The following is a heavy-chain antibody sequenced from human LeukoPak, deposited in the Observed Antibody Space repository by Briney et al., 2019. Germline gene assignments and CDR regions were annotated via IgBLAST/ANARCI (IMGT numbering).Heavy chain of an antibody. CDR1: GGSISSYY. CDR2: VFYSGRT. D-gene: IGHD3-22*01. CDR3: ARGVYLDSLGYFDY. Sequence: SETLSLTCTVSGGSISSYYWSWIRQPPGKGLEWIGYVFYSGRTDHNPSLKSRLTISVDTSKNQFSLKLSSVTAADAAVYYCARGVYLDSLGYFDYWGQGTLVTVSS. V-gene: IGHV4-59*12. J-gene: IGHJ4*02.